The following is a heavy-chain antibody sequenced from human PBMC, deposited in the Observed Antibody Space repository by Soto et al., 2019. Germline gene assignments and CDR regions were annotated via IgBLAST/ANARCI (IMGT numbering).Heavy chain of an antibody. CDR3: ARVIGDFWSGSLDYYYYYGMDV. V-gene: IGHV4-59*01. Sequence: PSETLSLTCTVSGGSISSYYWSWIRQPPGKGLEWIGYIYYSGSTNYNPSLKSRVTISVDTSKNQFSLKLSSVTAADTAVYYCARVIGDFWSGSLDYYYYYGMDVWGQGTTVTGSS. CDR2: IYYSGST. J-gene: IGHJ6*02. CDR1: GGSISSYY. D-gene: IGHD3-3*01.